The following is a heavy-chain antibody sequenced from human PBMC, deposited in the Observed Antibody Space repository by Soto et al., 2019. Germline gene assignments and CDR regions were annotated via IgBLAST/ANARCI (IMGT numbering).Heavy chain of an antibody. J-gene: IGHJ4*02. CDR1: GFTFSSYA. V-gene: IGHV3-23*01. D-gene: IGHD5-18*01. Sequence: EVQLLESGGGLVQPGGSLRLSCAASGFTFSSYAMSWVRQAPGKGLEWVSAISGSGGSTYYADSVKGRFTISRDNSKNTLYLQTNSPRAEDTAVYYLEKDHASSWVQLWPGMGLDYWGQGTLVTVSS. CDR3: EKDHASSWVQLWPGMGLDY. CDR2: ISGSGGST.